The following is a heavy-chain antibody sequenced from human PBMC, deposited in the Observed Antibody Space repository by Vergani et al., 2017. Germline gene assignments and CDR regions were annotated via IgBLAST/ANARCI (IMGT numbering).Heavy chain of an antibody. V-gene: IGHV1-69*13. D-gene: IGHD3-3*01. Sequence: QVQLVQSGAEVKKPGSSVKVSCKASGGKFSRHAINWVRLAPGQGLECMGRIIPIFRTANYAQKFQGRVTITADESTSTAYMELSSLLSEDTAVYYCARTLTRFLEWLLYFDYWGRGTLVTVSS. CDR2: IIPIFRTA. CDR1: GGKFSRHA. J-gene: IGHJ4*02. CDR3: ARTLTRFLEWLLYFDY.